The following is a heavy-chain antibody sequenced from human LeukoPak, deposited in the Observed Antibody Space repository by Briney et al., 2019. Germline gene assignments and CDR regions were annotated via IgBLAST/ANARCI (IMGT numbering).Heavy chain of an antibody. CDR3: TMFCSGGSCHQYYYYYMDV. V-gene: IGHV3-73*01. CDR2: IRSKANSYAT. Sequence: GGSLRLSCAASGFTFSGSAMHWVRQASGKGLGWVGRIRSKANSYATAYAASVKGRFTISRDDSKNTAYLQMNSLKTEDTAVYYCTMFCSGGSCHQYYYYYMDVWGKGTTVTVSS. D-gene: IGHD2-15*01. CDR1: GFTFSGSA. J-gene: IGHJ6*03.